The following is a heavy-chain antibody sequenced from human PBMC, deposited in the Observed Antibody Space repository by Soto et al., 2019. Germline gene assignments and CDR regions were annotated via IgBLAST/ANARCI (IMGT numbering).Heavy chain of an antibody. CDR1: GYTFTSYA. J-gene: IGHJ5*02. V-gene: IGHV1-3*01. CDR3: ARDGYYYDSSGYYNWFDP. CDR2: INAGNGNT. D-gene: IGHD3-22*01. Sequence: ASVKVSCKASGYTFTSYAMHCVRQAPGQRLEWMGWINAGNGNTKYSQKFQGRVTITRDTSASTAYMELSSLRSEDTAVYYCARDGYYYDSSGYYNWFDPWGQGTLVTVSS.